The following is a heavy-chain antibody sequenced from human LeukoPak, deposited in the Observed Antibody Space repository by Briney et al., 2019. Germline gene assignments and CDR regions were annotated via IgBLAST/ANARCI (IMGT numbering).Heavy chain of an antibody. D-gene: IGHD5-18*01. V-gene: IGHV4-4*07. CDR2: IYTSGST. CDR1: GGSISSYY. CDR3: ARADTAMYENWDYYYGMDV. Sequence: SETLSLTCTVSGGSISSYYWSWIRQPAGKGPEWIGRIYTSGSTNYNPSPKSRVTMSVDTSKNQFSLKLSSVTAADTAVYYCARADTAMYENWDYYYGMDVWGQGTTVTVSS. J-gene: IGHJ6*02.